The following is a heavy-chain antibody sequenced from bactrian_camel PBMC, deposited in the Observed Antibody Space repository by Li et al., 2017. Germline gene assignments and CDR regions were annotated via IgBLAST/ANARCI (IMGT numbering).Heavy chain of an antibody. V-gene: IGHV3S53*01. Sequence: HVQLVESGGGSVQAGGSLRLSCVASGYTYSSGCMAWFRQTPGNGREAVAALDSDGIVDYAGFVNHRFTISKDNAKNTLYLQMNNLEPEDTAMYYCAADLGGDSRCMACVASRACYWGQGTQVTVS. CDR2: LDSDGIV. CDR3: AADLGGDSRCMACVASRACY. CDR1: GYTYSSGC. D-gene: IGHD1*01. J-gene: IGHJ4*01.